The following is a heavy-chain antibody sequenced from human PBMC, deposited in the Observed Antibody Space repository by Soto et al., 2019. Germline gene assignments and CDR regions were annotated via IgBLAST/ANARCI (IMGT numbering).Heavy chain of an antibody. V-gene: IGHV3-66*01. CDR2: IYIGGGT. D-gene: IGHD6-19*01. Sequence: EVQLVESGGGLVQPGESLRLSCAASGFTVSHNYMSWVRQAPGKGLEWVSVIYIGGGTSYADSVKGRFTISRDNSKNTLFLQMNSLRGEDTAVYYCARGGDSTSWYNFDHWGQGTLVTVSS. CDR1: GFTVSHNY. J-gene: IGHJ4*02. CDR3: ARGGDSTSWYNFDH.